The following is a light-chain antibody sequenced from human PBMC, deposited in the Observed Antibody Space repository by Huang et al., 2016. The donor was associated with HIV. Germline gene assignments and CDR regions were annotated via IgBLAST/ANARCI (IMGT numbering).Light chain of an antibody. CDR2: DAS. CDR1: QSVNNK. J-gene: IGKJ1*01. Sequence: EVVMTQSPVTLSVSPGERATLSCRASQSVNNKLAWFQQKPGQAPRRLIHDASIRATGIPDRFSGSGSGTEFTLTISSLQSEDFAVYYCQQYNNWPPWTFGQGTKVEIK. V-gene: IGKV3-15*01. CDR3: QQYNNWPPWT.